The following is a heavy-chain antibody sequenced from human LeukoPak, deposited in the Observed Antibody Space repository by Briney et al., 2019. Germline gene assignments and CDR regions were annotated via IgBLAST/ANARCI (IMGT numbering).Heavy chain of an antibody. Sequence: PSETLSLTCTVSGGSISSSSYYWGWIRQPPGKGLEWIGSIYYSGSTNYNPSLKSRVTISVDTSKNQFSLKLSSVTAADTAVYYCARRPPKVGATSLQYWGQGTLVIVSS. CDR1: GGSISSSSYY. V-gene: IGHV4-39*07. CDR3: ARRPPKVGATSLQY. J-gene: IGHJ4*02. D-gene: IGHD1-26*01. CDR2: IYYSGST.